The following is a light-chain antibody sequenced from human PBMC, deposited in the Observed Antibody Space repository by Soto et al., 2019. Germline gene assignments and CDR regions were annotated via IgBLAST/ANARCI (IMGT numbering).Light chain of an antibody. CDR2: GAS. J-gene: IGKJ1*01. CDR1: QSVSTN. V-gene: IGKV3-15*01. CDR3: QQYYKWPRT. Sequence: ETVMTQSAATLSVSPGERATLSCRASQSVSTNLAWYQQKPGQAPRVLIYGASTRVTGIPARFSGSGSGTESALTISSLQSEDFAVYYCQQYYKWPRTFGQGTKVEIK.